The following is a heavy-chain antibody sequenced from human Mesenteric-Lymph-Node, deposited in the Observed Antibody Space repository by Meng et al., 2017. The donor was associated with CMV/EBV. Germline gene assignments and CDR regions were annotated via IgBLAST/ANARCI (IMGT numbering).Heavy chain of an antibody. V-gene: IGHV6-1*01. D-gene: IGHD7-27*01. J-gene: IGHJ3*02. CDR1: GDSVSDYNAA. Sequence: SQTLSLTCAISGDSVSDYNAAWNWIRQSPSRGLEWLGRTYHRSKWYYDYSVSVEGRITIKPDTSENQLSLHLNSVTPEDTAVYYCARSPDNWGSSAFDIWGQGTVVTVSS. CDR2: TYHRSKWYY. CDR3: ARSPDNWGSSAFDI.